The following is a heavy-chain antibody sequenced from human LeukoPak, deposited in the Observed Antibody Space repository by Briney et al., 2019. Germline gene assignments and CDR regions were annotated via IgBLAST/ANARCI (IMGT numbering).Heavy chain of an antibody. CDR1: GFTFSSYG. Sequence: PGGSLRLSCAASGFTFSSYGMHWVRQAPGKGLEWVAVISYDGSNKYYADSVKGRFTISRDNSKNTLYLQMNSLRAEDTAVYYCAKDIRNDRFGGPGKYWGQGTLVTVSS. V-gene: IGHV3-30*18. D-gene: IGHD3-10*01. CDR2: ISYDGSNK. J-gene: IGHJ4*02. CDR3: AKDIRNDRFGGPGKY.